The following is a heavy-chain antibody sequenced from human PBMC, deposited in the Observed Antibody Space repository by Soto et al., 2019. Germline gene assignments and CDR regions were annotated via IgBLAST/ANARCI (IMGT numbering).Heavy chain of an antibody. J-gene: IGHJ6*02. D-gene: IGHD2-2*01. Sequence: QVQLQQWGAGLLKPSETLSLTCAVNGGSFSGYYWSWIRQPPGRGLEWIGEINHSGRTNLNPPLTSRLSTSVDTSQNHFSQRLSSVTAADTYVYYCARGPRCINTSCSNDYSPVGLAVWGQGTTVTVSS. V-gene: IGHV4-34*01. CDR3: ARGPRCINTSCSNDYSPVGLAV. CDR2: INHSGRT. CDR1: GGSFSGYY.